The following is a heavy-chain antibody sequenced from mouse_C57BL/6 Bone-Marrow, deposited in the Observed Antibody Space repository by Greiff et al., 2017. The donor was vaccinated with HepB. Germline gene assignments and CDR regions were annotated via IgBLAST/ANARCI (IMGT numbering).Heavy chain of an antibody. CDR3: ARDYYGSSSSYYFDY. CDR2: ISDGGSYT. CDR1: GFTFSSYA. J-gene: IGHJ2*01. D-gene: IGHD1-1*01. Sequence: EVQLQESGGGLVKPGGSLKLSCAASGFTFSSYAMSWVRQTPEKRLEWVATISDGGSYTYYPDNVKGRCTISRDNAKNNLYLQMSHLKSEDTAMYYCARDYYGSSSSYYFDYWGQGTTLTVSS. V-gene: IGHV5-4*01.